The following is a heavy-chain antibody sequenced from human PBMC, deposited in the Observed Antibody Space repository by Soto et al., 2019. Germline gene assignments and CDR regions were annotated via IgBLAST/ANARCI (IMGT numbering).Heavy chain of an antibody. CDR1: GFTFSSYS. V-gene: IGHV3-48*01. CDR2: ISSSSSTI. Sequence: LRLSCAASGFTFSSYSMNWVRQAPGKGLEWVSYISSSSSTIYYADSVKGRFTISRDNAKNSLYLQMNSLRAEDTAVYYCIRRFPDAFDIWGQGTMVTVSS. CDR3: IRRFPDAFDI. J-gene: IGHJ3*02. D-gene: IGHD2-21*01.